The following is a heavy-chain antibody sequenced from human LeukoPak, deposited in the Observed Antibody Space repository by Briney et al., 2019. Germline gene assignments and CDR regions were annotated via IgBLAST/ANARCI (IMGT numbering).Heavy chain of an antibody. CDR1: GFTFSSHW. CDR3: ARNSWGIDY. V-gene: IGHV3-74*01. J-gene: IGHJ4*02. Sequence: PGGSLRLSCEASGFTFSSHWMHWVRQDPGRGLLWVSRIDSFGNTMGYADFVKGRFIISRDNAKNTLYLEMNSLREEDAAVYYCARNSWGIDYWGRGALVTVSS. D-gene: IGHD2/OR15-2a*01. CDR2: IDSFGNTM.